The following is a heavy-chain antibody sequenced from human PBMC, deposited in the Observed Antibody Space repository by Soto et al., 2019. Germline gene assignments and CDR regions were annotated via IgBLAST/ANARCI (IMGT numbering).Heavy chain of an antibody. CDR3: AKVKSAAGSDY. V-gene: IGHV3-23*01. J-gene: IGHJ4*02. Sequence: PGGSLRLSCAASGFTFSSYAMSWVRQAPGKGLEWVSVISSSGGSTNYADSVKGRFTISRDNSRTTLYLQMNSLRAEDTAVYYCAKVKSAAGSDYWGQGTLVTVSS. CDR2: ISSSGGST. CDR1: GFTFSSYA. D-gene: IGHD6-13*01.